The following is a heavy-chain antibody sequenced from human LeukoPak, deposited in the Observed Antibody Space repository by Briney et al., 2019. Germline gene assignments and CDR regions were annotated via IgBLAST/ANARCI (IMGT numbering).Heavy chain of an antibody. D-gene: IGHD3-10*01. CDR2: ISYDGSNK. CDR1: GFTFSSYA. J-gene: IGHJ4*02. V-gene: IGHV3-30-3*01. Sequence: GGSLRLSCAASGFTFSSYAMHWVRQAPGKGLEWVAVISYDGSNKYYADSVKGRFTISRDNSKNTLYLQMNSLRAEDTAVYYCAIPPPMAFDYWGQGTLVTVSS. CDR3: AIPPPMAFDY.